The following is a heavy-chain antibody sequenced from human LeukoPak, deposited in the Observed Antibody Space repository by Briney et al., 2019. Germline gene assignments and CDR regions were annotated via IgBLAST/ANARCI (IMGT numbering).Heavy chain of an antibody. Sequence: PSETLSLTCAVYGGSFSGYYWSWIRQPPGMGLEWIGEINHSGSTNYNPSLKSRVTISVDTSKNQFSLKLSSVTAADTAVYYCARGVYSYGLGYWGQGTLVTVSS. V-gene: IGHV4-34*01. J-gene: IGHJ4*02. CDR1: GGSFSGYY. CDR2: INHSGST. CDR3: ARGVYSYGLGY. D-gene: IGHD5-18*01.